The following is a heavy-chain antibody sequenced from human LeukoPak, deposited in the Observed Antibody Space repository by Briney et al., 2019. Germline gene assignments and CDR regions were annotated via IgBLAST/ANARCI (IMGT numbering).Heavy chain of an antibody. CDR3: ARDFIVLGYCSGGSCPPDYGMDV. D-gene: IGHD2-15*01. CDR2: ISYDGSNE. Sequence: PGGSLRLSCAASGFTFTSYSMHWVRQAPGKGLEWVAVISYDGSNEYYADSMKGRFTISRDNSKNTLYLQMNSLRAEDTAVYYCARDFIVLGYCSGGSCPPDYGMDVWGQGTTVTVSS. V-gene: IGHV3-30*04. CDR1: GFTFTSYS. J-gene: IGHJ6*02.